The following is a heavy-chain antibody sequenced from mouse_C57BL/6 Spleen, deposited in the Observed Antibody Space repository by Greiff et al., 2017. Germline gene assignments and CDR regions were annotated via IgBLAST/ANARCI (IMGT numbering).Heavy chain of an antibody. CDR3: ARDYGSSTGYFDV. D-gene: IGHD1-1*01. CDR2: IYPRDGST. V-gene: IGHV1-85*01. CDR1: GYTFTSYD. J-gene: IGHJ1*03. Sequence: QVQLQQSGPELVKPGASVKLSCKASGYTFTSYDINWVKQRPGQGLEWIGWIYPRDGSTKYNEKFKGMATLTVDTSSSTAYMELHSLTSEDSAVYFCARDYGSSTGYFDVWGTGTTVTVSS.